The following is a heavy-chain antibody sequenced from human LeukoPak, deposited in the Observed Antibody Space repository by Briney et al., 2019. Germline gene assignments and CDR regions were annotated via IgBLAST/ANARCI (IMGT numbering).Heavy chain of an antibody. Sequence: PGGSLRLSCAASGFTFSSYAMGWVRQAPGKGLEWASGIGGSGGSTYYADSVKGRFTISRDNSKNTLYLQMNSLRAEDTAVYYCAKRITVTYFNDYWGQGTLVTVSS. V-gene: IGHV3-23*01. CDR3: AKRITVTYFNDY. CDR1: GFTFSSYA. D-gene: IGHD4-17*01. CDR2: IGGSGGST. J-gene: IGHJ4*02.